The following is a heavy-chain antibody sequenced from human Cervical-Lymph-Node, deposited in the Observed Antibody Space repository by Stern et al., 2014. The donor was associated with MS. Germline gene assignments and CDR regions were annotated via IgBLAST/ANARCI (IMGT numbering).Heavy chain of an antibody. Sequence: QVQLVQSGAEVQKPGSSVRVSCKASGDTSNTDAVHWVRQAPGQGLEWMGGIIPVFGTPVYAQRFKGRVSIAADESAATNYMELSSLTSDDTAVYYCAKHGVDVWGQGTTVTVSS. CDR3: AKHGVDV. CDR2: IIPVFGTP. J-gene: IGHJ6*02. CDR1: GDTSNTDA. V-gene: IGHV1-69*01.